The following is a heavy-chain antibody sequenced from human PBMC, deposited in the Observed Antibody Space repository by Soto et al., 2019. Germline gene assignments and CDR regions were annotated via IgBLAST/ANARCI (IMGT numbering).Heavy chain of an antibody. J-gene: IGHJ4*02. CDR2: ISYDGSDK. CDR1: GFTFTTYG. D-gene: IGHD1-26*01. CDR3: AKEWGVEVTYYLFDC. V-gene: IGHV3-30*18. Sequence: QVQLVESGGGVVQPGRSLRLSCAASGFTFTTYGMHWVRQAPGKGLEWVASISYDGSDKYYADSVKGRFTISRDNSKNTLYLQMNSLRADDMAVYYCAKEWGVEVTYYLFDCWGQVTLVTVSS.